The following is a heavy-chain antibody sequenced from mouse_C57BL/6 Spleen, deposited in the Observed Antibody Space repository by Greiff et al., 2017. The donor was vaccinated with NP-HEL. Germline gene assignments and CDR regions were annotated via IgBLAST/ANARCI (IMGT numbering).Heavy chain of an antibody. D-gene: IGHD1-1*01. V-gene: IGHV5-4*01. J-gene: IGHJ2*01. CDR3: ARDGGFITTVVDY. Sequence: EVHLVESGGGLVKPGGSLKLSCAASGFTFSSYAMSWVRQTPEKRLEWVATISDGGSYTYYPDNVKGRFTISRDNAKNNLYLQMSHLKSEDTAMYYCARDGGFITTVVDYWGQGTTLTVSS. CDR1: GFTFSSYA. CDR2: ISDGGSYT.